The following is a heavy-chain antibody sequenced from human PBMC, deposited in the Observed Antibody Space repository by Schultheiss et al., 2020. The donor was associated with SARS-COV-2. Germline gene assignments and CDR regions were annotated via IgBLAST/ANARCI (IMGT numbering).Heavy chain of an antibody. Sequence: GGSLRLSCAASGFTFSSYAMSWVRQAPGKGLEWVSAISGTGGSTYYADSVKGRFTISRDNSKNTLYLQMNSLRAEDTAVYYCARDSSSWDLFYGMDVWGQGTTVTVSS. CDR2: ISGTGGST. V-gene: IGHV3-23*01. D-gene: IGHD6-13*01. J-gene: IGHJ6*02. CDR3: ARDSSSWDLFYGMDV. CDR1: GFTFSSYA.